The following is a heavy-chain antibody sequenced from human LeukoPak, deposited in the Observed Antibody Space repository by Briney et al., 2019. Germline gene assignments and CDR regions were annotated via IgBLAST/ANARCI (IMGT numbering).Heavy chain of an antibody. V-gene: IGHV3-30-3*01. Sequence: PGGSLRLSCAASGFAFNSYAMHWVRQGPGKGLEWVALVSYDGGSKYYADSLKGRITISRDNSKNTLHLQMNSLRSEDTAVYYCARVKGGIAAAGNYFDYWGQGTLVTVSS. D-gene: IGHD6-13*01. J-gene: IGHJ4*02. CDR2: VSYDGGSK. CDR1: GFAFNSYA. CDR3: ARVKGGIAAAGNYFDY.